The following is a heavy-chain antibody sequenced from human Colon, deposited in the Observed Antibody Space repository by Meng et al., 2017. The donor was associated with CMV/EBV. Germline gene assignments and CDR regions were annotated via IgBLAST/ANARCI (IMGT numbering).Heavy chain of an antibody. CDR1: DYSFSSFG. CDR3: ARAIPIRGFYYGMDV. CDR2: ANPYDGTT. J-gene: IGHJ4*02. D-gene: IGHD3-10*01. Sequence: ASVKVSCKASDYSFSSFGINWVRQAPGQGLEWMGWANPYDGTTKYAQRFQGRVTLTTETSTTTAYMELKSLTSDDTAVYYCARAIPIRGFYYGMDVWGQGTLVTVSS. V-gene: IGHV1-18*01.